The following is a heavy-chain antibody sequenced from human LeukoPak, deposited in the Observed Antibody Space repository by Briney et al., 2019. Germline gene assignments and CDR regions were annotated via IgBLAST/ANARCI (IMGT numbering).Heavy chain of an antibody. CDR1: GYTFTSYG. J-gene: IGHJ4*02. Sequence: ASVKVSCKASGYTFTSYGISWVRQAPGQGLEWMGWISAYNGNTNYAQKLQGRVTMTTDTSTSTAYMELRSLRSDDTAVYYCARDRYCYDSSGYYLVDYWGQGTLVTVSS. V-gene: IGHV1-18*01. CDR2: ISAYNGNT. D-gene: IGHD3-22*01. CDR3: ARDRYCYDSSGYYLVDY.